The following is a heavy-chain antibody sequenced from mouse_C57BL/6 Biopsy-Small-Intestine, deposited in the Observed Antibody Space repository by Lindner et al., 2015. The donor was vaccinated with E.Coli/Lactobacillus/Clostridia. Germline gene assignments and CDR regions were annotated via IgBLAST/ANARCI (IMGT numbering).Heavy chain of an antibody. J-gene: IGHJ1*03. Sequence: VQLQESGPELVKPGASVKISCKASGYSFTGYFMHWVKQSHGNILDWIGYIYPYNGVSSYNQKFKGKATLTVDRSSSTAYMELRGLTSEDSAVYYCARRYYYGSSYDWYFDVWGTGTTVTVSS. CDR3: ARRYYYGSSYDWYFDV. D-gene: IGHD1-1*01. CDR1: GYSFTGYF. V-gene: IGHV1-31*01. CDR2: IYPYNGVS.